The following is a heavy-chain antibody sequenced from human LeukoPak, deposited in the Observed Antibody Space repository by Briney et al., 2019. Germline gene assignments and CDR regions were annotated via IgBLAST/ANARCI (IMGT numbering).Heavy chain of an antibody. D-gene: IGHD6-19*01. V-gene: IGHV3-30*18. CDR1: GFTFSSYG. Sequence: PGGSLGLSCAASGFTFSSYGMHWVRQAPGKGLEWVAVISYDGSNKYYADSVKGRFTISRDNSKNTLYLQMNSLRAEDTAVYYCAKDREQWLDGFDYWGQGTLVTVSS. CDR2: ISYDGSNK. J-gene: IGHJ4*02. CDR3: AKDREQWLDGFDY.